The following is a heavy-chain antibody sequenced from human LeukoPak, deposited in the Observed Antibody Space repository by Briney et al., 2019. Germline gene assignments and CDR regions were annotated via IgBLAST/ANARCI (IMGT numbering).Heavy chain of an antibody. D-gene: IGHD3-22*01. CDR2: IYSGGST. J-gene: IGHJ2*01. Sequence: GGSLRLSCAASGFTVSSNYMSWVRQAPGKGLEWVSVIYSGGSTYYADSVKGRFTISRDNSKNTLYLQMNSLRAEDTAVYYCARALYDDSSRSYWYFDLWGRGTLVTVSS. CDR1: GFTVSSNY. V-gene: IGHV3-53*01. CDR3: ARALYDDSSRSYWYFDL.